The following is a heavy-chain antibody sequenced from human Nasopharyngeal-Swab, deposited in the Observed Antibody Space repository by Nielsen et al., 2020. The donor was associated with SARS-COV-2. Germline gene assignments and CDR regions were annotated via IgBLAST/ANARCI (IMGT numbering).Heavy chain of an antibody. CDR1: GFTFNNYN. Sequence: GGSLRLSWAASGFTFNNYNFNWVRQAPGKGLEWVSSISSSSSHIYYADSVKGRFTISRDNAKNSLYLQMNSLRAEDTAVYYCARDGLDYDFWSAYFMDVWGQGTTVTVSS. D-gene: IGHD3-3*01. CDR3: ARDGLDYDFWSAYFMDV. V-gene: IGHV3-21*01. CDR2: ISSSSSHI. J-gene: IGHJ6*02.